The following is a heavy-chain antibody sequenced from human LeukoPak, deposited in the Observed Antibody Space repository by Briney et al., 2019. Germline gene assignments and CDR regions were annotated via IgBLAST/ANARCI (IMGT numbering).Heavy chain of an antibody. Sequence: SETLSLTCTVSGGSISSSSYYWGWIRQPPGKGLEWIGSIYYSGSTYYNPSLKSRVTISVDTSKNQFSLKLSSVTAAHTAVYYCARQGNYYGSGSYYILYYYYMDVWGKGTTVTVSS. D-gene: IGHD3-10*01. CDR1: GGSISSSSYY. J-gene: IGHJ6*03. V-gene: IGHV4-39*01. CDR3: ARQGNYYGSGSYYILYYYYMDV. CDR2: IYYSGST.